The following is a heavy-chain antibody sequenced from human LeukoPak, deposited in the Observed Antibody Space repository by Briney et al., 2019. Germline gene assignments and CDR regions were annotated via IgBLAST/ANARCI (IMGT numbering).Heavy chain of an antibody. CDR1: DGSISSYY. Sequence: SETLSLTCTVSDGSISSYYWSWIRQPAGKGLEWIGRIYTSGSTNYNPSLKSRVPMSVDTSENQFSLKLSSVTAADTAVYYCAREDYDFWTNYNWFDPWGQGTLVTVSS. CDR3: AREDYDFWTNYNWFDP. CDR2: IYTSGST. D-gene: IGHD3-3*01. V-gene: IGHV4-4*07. J-gene: IGHJ5*02.